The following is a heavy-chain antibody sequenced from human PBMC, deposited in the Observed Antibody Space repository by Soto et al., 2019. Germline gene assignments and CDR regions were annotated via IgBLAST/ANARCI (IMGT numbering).Heavy chain of an antibody. CDR2: INHSGST. CDR3: AIYSSSSGWFDP. Sequence: QVQLQQWGAGLVKPSETLSLTCAVYGGSFSGYYWSWIRQPPGKGLEWIGEINHSGSTNYNPSLKSRVTISVDTSKNQFSLKLSSVTAADTAVYYCAIYSSSSGWFDPWGQGTLVTVSS. J-gene: IGHJ5*02. CDR1: GGSFSGYY. D-gene: IGHD6-6*01. V-gene: IGHV4-34*01.